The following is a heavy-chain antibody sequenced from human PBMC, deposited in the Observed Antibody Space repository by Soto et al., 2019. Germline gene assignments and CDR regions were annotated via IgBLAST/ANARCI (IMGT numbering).Heavy chain of an antibody. J-gene: IGHJ4*02. Sequence: QLQLQESGPGLVKPSETLSLTCTVSGGSISLSSYFWGWVRQPPGQGLDWIGTIHYSGSTFYKPSLRSRVSIPVDTSKNHFSLQLNSVTAADTAVYYCTRELGGAIDSWGQGTLVAVSS. CDR1: GGSISLSSYF. V-gene: IGHV4-39*02. D-gene: IGHD1-26*01. CDR3: TRELGGAIDS. CDR2: IHYSGST.